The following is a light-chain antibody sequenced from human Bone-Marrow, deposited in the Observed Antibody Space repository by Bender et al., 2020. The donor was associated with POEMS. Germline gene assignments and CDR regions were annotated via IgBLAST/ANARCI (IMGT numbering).Light chain of an antibody. V-gene: IGLV3-25*03. Sequence: SHELTQPPSVSVSPGQTARITCSGDILANQYAFWYQKKPGQAPLLGRYKDGERPSGIPERFSGSSSGTTATLTISGVQAEDEADYYCQSADISSNYWMFGGGTKLTVL. CDR3: QSADISSNYWM. J-gene: IGLJ3*02. CDR1: ILANQY. CDR2: KDG.